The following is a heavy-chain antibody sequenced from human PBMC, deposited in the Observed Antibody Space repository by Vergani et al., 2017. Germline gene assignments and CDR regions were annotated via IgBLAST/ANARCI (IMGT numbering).Heavy chain of an antibody. D-gene: IGHD3-22*01. CDR2: FDPEHGEV. J-gene: IGHJ4*02. CDR3: AIVTYYYDSSGYYLDY. Sequence: QVQLVQSGSEVRKPGASVKVSCQVSGYSLPELTIHWVRQAPGEGLEWMGGFDPEHGEVTFAHHIQGRVTMTEDRSTDTAYMELSSLRPEDTALYYCAIVTYYYDSSGYYLDYWGQGTLVTVSS. V-gene: IGHV1-24*01. CDR1: GYSLPELT.